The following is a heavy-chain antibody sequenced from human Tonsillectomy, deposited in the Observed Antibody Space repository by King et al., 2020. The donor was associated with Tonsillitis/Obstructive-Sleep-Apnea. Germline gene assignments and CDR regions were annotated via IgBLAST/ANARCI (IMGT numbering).Heavy chain of an antibody. CDR1: GFTFNDAW. D-gene: IGHD4-17*01. CDR2: IKSKTDGGTT. CDR3: TAEPANTVTN. J-gene: IGHJ4*01. V-gene: IGHV3-15*07. Sequence: VQLVESGGGLVEPGGSLTISCAASGFTFNDAWMNWVRQAPGQGLEWVGRIKSKTDGGTTNYAARVKGRFTISRDDSNNTLFLLMNSLKTEDTAVYYCTAEPANTVTNWGHGTLVTVSS.